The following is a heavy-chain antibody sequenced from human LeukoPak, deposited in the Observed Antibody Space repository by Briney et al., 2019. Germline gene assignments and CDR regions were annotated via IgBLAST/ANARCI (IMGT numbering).Heavy chain of an antibody. CDR2: ISAYNGNT. J-gene: IGHJ5*02. CDR1: GYTFISYG. CDR3: ARTEYYYGSGSPTFDP. V-gene: IGHV1-18*01. D-gene: IGHD3-10*01. Sequence: ASVKVSCKASGYTFISYGISWVRQAPGQGLEWMGWISAYNGNTNYARKLQGRVTMTTDTSTSTAYMELRSLRSDDTAVYYCARTEYYYGSGSPTFDPWGQGTLVTVSS.